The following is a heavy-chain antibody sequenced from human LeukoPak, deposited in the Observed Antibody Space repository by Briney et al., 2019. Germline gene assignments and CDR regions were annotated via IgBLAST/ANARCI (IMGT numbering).Heavy chain of an antibody. D-gene: IGHD3-10*01. CDR3: ARGSYYYGSGSYYPPHAFDI. CDR1: GGSISSSSYY. V-gene: IGHV4-39*02. J-gene: IGHJ3*02. Sequence: SETLSLTCIVSGGSISSSSYYWGWIRQPPGKGLEWIGSIYYSGSTYYNPSLKSRVTISVDTSKNQFSLKLSSVTAADTAVYYCARGSYYYGSGSYYPPHAFDIWGQGTMVTVSS. CDR2: IYYSGST.